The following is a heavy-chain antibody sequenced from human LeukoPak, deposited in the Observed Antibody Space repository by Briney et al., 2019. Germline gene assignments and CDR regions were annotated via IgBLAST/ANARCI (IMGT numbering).Heavy chain of an antibody. CDR3: ARDTRAPRY. V-gene: IGHV3-30*02. J-gene: IGHJ4*02. Sequence: GGSLRLSCAASGFTFNNYGMHWVRQAPGKGLEWLAFIRYDGSNTYYADSVKGRFTVSRDDSKNTLYLQMNSLRGDDTAVYYCARDTRAPRYWGQGTLVTVSS. CDR1: GFTFNNYG. D-gene: IGHD1-26*01. CDR2: IRYDGSNT.